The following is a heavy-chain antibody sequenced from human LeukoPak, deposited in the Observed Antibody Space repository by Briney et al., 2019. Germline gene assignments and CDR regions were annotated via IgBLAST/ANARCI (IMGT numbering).Heavy chain of an antibody. J-gene: IGHJ6*03. D-gene: IGHD1-1*01. CDR1: GYTFTSYG. V-gene: IGHV1-18*01. Sequence: WASVKVSCKASGYTFTSYGISWVRQAPGQGLEWMGWISAYNGNTNYAQKLQGRVTMTTDTSTSTAYMELRSLRSDDTAVYYCARATRYNWNDFYYYYYYMDVWGKGTTVTVSS. CDR3: ARATRYNWNDFYYYYYYMDV. CDR2: ISAYNGNT.